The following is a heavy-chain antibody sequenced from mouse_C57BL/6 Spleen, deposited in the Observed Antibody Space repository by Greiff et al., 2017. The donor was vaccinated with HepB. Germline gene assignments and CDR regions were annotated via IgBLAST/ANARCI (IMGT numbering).Heavy chain of an antibody. CDR1: GYTFTSYW. D-gene: IGHD2-1*01. J-gene: IGHJ1*03. CDR2: IDPSDSYT. CDR3: VIYYGNYVPYFDV. Sequence: VQLQQPGAELVMPGASVKLSCKASGYTFTSYWMHWVKQRPGQGLEWIGEIDPSDSYTNYNQKFKGKSTLTVDKSSSTAYMPLSSLTSEDSAVYYCVIYYGNYVPYFDVWGTGTTVTVSS. V-gene: IGHV1-69*01.